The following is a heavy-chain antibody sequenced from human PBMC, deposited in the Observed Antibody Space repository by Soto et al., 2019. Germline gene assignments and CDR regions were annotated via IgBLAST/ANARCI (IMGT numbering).Heavy chain of an antibody. V-gene: IGHV3-48*02. CDR2: ISSSSGTTI. D-gene: IGHD6-19*01. CDR1: GFTFSSYN. J-gene: IGHJ4*02. CDR3: ARRYTSGWSYYFDF. Sequence: GGSLRLSCAASGFTFSSYNMNWLRQAPGKGLEWISYISSSSGTTISYADSVKGRVTISRDNGKNSLYLQMNSLRDEDTAVYYCARRYTSGWSYYFDFWGQGTLVTVSS.